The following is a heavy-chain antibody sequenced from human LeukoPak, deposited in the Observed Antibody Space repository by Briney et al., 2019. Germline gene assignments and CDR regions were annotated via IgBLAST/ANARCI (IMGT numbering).Heavy chain of an antibody. D-gene: IGHD3-9*01. J-gene: IGHJ4*02. Sequence: SETLSLTCTVSGGSISSYYWSWIRQPPGKGLEWIGYIYYSGSTNYNPSLKSRVTISVDTSKNQFSLKLSSVTAADTAVYYCARARYLIPVDYWGQGTLVTVSS. CDR1: GGSISSYY. V-gene: IGHV4-59*12. CDR2: IYYSGST. CDR3: ARARYLIPVDY.